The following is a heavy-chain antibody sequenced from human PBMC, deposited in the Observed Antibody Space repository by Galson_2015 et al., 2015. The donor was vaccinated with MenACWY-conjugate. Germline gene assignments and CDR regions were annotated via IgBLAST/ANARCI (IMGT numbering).Heavy chain of an antibody. D-gene: IGHD3-16*01. J-gene: IGHJ5*02. CDR1: GDTFSSDS. CDR3: ARDDRGSFYNTLYRCDP. CDR2: FIPLSGNT. V-gene: IGHV1-69*13. Sequence: SVKVSCKASGDTFSSDSISWVRQAPGQGLELMGGFIPLSGNTNYVEKFQGRVTITADSSTTTVYMELSRLKSEDTAMYYCARDDRGSFYNTLYRCDPWGQGTLVTVSS.